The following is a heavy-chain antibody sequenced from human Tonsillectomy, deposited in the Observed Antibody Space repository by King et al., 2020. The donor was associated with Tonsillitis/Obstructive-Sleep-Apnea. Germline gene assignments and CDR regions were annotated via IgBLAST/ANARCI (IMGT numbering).Heavy chain of an antibody. J-gene: IGHJ6*03. CDR3: ARHIDQSKNHMDV. CDR2: IYYSGST. V-gene: IGHV4-39*01. Sequence: QLQESGPGLVKPSETLSLTCTVSCGSISSSSYYWGWIRQPPGKGLEWIGSIYYSGSTFYNPSLKSRVTISVDTSKNQFSLKLSSVTAADTAVYYCARHIDQSKNHMDVWGKGTTVTVSS. D-gene: IGHD1-14*01. CDR1: CGSISSSSYY.